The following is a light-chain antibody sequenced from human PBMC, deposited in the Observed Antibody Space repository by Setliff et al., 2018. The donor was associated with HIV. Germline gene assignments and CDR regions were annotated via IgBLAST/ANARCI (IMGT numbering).Light chain of an antibody. Sequence: QSALTQPASVSGSPGQSITISCTGTTSDVGGYNYVSWYQQHPGNAPKLIIYEVRNRPLGVSNRFSGSKSGNTASLTISGLQAEDEADYYCSSYAITNTLPFGSGTKVTVL. CDR1: TSDVGGYNY. CDR3: SSYAITNTLP. V-gene: IGLV2-14*01. J-gene: IGLJ1*01. CDR2: EVR.